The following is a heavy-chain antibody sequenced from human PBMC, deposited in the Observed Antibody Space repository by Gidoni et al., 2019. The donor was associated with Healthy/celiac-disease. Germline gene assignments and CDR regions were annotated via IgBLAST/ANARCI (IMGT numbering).Heavy chain of an antibody. J-gene: IGHJ6*03. V-gene: IGHV1-18*01. Sequence: QVRLLQSGVEVKKGGASVRVSCKASGYTFDAYAITWVRQAPGQGLEWIGWINIKNNNVDYAQSLQGRVTLTTDTSTNTAYMDLQSLRPDDTAVYYCARNPPDSGELYFYYMDVWGNGTAVTVSS. CDR2: INIKNNNV. CDR3: ARNPPDSGELYFYYMDV. D-gene: IGHD3-10*01. CDR1: GYTFDAYA.